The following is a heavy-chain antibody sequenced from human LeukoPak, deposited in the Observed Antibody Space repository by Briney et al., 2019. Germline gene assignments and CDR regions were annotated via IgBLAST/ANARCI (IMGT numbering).Heavy chain of an antibody. CDR3: AKLLWFGQFYFDY. D-gene: IGHD3-10*01. CDR2: IYHSGST. J-gene: IGHJ4*02. CDR1: GGSISSGGYY. V-gene: IGHV4-30-2*01. Sequence: PSETLSLTCTVSGGSISSGGYYWSWIRQPPGKGLEWIGYIYHSGSTYYNPSLKSRVTISVDTSKNQFSLKLSSVTAADTAVYYCAKLLWFGQFYFDYWGQGSLVTVSS.